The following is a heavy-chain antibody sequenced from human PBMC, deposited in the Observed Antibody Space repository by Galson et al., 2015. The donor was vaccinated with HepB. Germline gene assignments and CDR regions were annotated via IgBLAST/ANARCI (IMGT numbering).Heavy chain of an antibody. D-gene: IGHD2-21*02. CDR1: GFTFSSYW. CDR2: IDSGGTDT. CDR3: VRDSQHADYP. J-gene: IGHJ5*02. V-gene: IGHV3-74*01. Sequence: SLRLSCAASGFTFSSYWLHWVRHAPGKGLVWVSGIDSGGTDTRYADSVKGRFTISRDNAQNTLYLQMNSLRAEETAVYYCVRDSQHADYPWGQGTLVTVSS.